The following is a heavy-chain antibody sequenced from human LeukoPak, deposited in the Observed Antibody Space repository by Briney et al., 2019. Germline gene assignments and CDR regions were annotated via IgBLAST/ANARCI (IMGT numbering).Heavy chain of an antibody. Sequence: GGSLRLPCAASGFTVRSNYMSWVRQAPGKGLEWVSVIYSGGSTFYADSVKGRFTISRDSSKNTLFLQMNSLRAEDTAVYYCTRAGEDYYDSSGFYNSWGQGTVVTVSS. V-gene: IGHV3-66*01. CDR3: TRAGEDYYDSSGFYNS. D-gene: IGHD3-22*01. J-gene: IGHJ4*02. CDR1: GFTVRSNY. CDR2: IYSGGST.